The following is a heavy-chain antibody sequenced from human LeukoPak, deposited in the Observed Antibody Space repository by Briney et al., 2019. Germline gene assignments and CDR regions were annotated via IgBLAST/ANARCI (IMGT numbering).Heavy chain of an antibody. CDR1: GFPFSDYW. V-gene: IGHV3-74*01. CDR2: INGDGGGT. D-gene: IGHD5-12*01. Sequence: GGSLRLSCAASGFPFSDYWMHWVRQAPGKGLVWVSRINGDGGGTTYADSVKGRFTISRDNAKNTLYLQMNSLRVEDTAVYYCARSASGYDAWGQGTLVSVSS. CDR3: ARSASGYDA. J-gene: IGHJ5*02.